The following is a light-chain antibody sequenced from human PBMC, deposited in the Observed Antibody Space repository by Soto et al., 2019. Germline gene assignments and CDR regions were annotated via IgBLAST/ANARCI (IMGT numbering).Light chain of an antibody. Sequence: DIQMTQSPSSLSASVGDRVTITCRASQGIGNDLGWYQQKPGKAPKRLIYAASSLKSGVPSRFSGSGSGTDFTLTISSLQPEDFATYYCLQHNSYPRAFGQGTKVEIK. CDR3: LQHNSYPRA. J-gene: IGKJ1*01. V-gene: IGKV1-17*01. CDR2: AAS. CDR1: QGIGND.